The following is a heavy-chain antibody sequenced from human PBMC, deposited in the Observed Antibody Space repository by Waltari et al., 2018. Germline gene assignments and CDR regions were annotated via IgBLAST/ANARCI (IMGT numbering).Heavy chain of an antibody. CDR2: IDRDGTSE. Sequence: EVRLVESGGGLVQPGESLRLSCAASGFTFSRFWMHWVRQAPGKGLVWVARIDRDGTSEVYADSVKGRFTIARDNAKNTLYLQMKRLRVEDTAVYYCAKVAPRTYRSPVPGRDYYYGMDVWGQGTTVTVFS. V-gene: IGHV3-74*03. CDR3: AKVAPRTYRSPVPGRDYYYGMDV. J-gene: IGHJ6*02. D-gene: IGHD6-13*01. CDR1: GFTFSRFW.